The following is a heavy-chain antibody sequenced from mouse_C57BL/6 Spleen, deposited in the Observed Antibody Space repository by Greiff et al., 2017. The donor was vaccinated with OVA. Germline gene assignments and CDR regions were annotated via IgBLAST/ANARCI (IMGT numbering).Heavy chain of an antibody. CDR2: ISSGSSTI. CDR3: AKPLYYDYAWLAY. CDR1: GFTFSDYG. D-gene: IGHD2-4*01. J-gene: IGHJ3*01. Sequence: EVQGVESGGGLVKPGGSLKLSCAASGFTFSDYGMHWVRQAPEKGLEWVAYISSGSSTIYYAATVKGPFTISRDNAKNTLFLQMTSMRAEDTAMDYCAKPLYYDYAWLAYWGQGTLVTVSA. V-gene: IGHV5-17*01.